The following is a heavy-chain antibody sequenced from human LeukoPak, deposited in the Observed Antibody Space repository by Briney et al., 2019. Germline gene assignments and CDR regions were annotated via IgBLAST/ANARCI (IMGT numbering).Heavy chain of an antibody. V-gene: IGHV3-48*01. D-gene: IGHD5-24*01. CDR2: ISDMSSAI. CDR1: GFTFSRYS. J-gene: IGHJ5*02. CDR3: ARDQERGFDP. Sequence: GGSLRLSCAASGFTFSRYSMNWVRQAPGKGLERVSYISDMSSAIYYADSVKGRFTISRDNAKNSLYLQMNSLRAEDTAVYYCARDQERGFDPWGQGTLVTVSS.